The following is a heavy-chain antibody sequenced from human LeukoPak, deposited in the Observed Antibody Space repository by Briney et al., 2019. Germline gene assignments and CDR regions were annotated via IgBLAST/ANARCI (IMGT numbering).Heavy chain of an antibody. Sequence: SETLSLTCTVSGGSISSGDYYWSWIRQPPGKGLEWIGYIYYSGSTYYNPSLKSRVTISVDTSKNQFSLKLSSVTAADTAVYYCARVGPNYYDRVWAFDIWGQGTMVTVSS. CDR3: ARVGPNYYDRVWAFDI. CDR2: IYYSGST. CDR1: GGSISSGDYY. V-gene: IGHV4-30-4*01. D-gene: IGHD3-22*01. J-gene: IGHJ3*02.